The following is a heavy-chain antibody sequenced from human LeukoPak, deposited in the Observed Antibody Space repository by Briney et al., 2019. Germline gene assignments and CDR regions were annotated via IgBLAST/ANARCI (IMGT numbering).Heavy chain of an antibody. J-gene: IGHJ4*02. CDR2: INHSGST. V-gene: IGHV4-34*01. CDR3: ARARYYDFWSGPKNFDY. Sequence: SETLSLTCAVYGGSFSGYYWSWIRQTPGKGLEWIGEINHSGSTNYNPSLKSRVTISVDTSKNQFSLKLSSVTAADTAVYYCARARYYDFWSGPKNFDYWGQGTLVTVSS. CDR1: GGSFSGYY. D-gene: IGHD3-3*01.